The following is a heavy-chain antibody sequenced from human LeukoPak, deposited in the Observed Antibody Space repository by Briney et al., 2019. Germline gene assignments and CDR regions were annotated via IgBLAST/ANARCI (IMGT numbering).Heavy chain of an antibody. V-gene: IGHV3-74*01. CDR1: GFSFSSYW. CDR2: LNSDGSST. Sequence: GGALRLSCAASGFSFSSYWMHWVRQAPRKGLVWVSRLNSDGSSTFYADSVKGRFSISRDNAKNTLYLQMNSLRAEDTAVYYCARGYGDWFDPWGQGTLVTVSS. J-gene: IGHJ5*02. CDR3: ARGYGDWFDP. D-gene: IGHD3-10*01.